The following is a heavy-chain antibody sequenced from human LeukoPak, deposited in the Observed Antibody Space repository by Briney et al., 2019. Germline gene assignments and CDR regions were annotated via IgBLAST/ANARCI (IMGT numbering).Heavy chain of an antibody. CDR2: INPNSGVT. CDR1: VYTFTAYY. D-gene: IGHD2-15*01. CDR3: ARGSRGFSVDP. J-gene: IGHJ5*02. Sequence: ASVKVSCKASVYTFTAYYMHWVRQAPGQGLEWMGWINPNSGVTNYAQKFQGRVTMTRYTSISTAYMELSRLTSDDTAVYYCARGSRGFSVDPWGQGTLVTVSS. V-gene: IGHV1-2*02.